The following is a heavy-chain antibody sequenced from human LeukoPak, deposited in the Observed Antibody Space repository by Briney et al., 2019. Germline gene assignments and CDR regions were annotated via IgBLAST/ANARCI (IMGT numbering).Heavy chain of an antibody. D-gene: IGHD3-22*01. V-gene: IGHV3-23*01. CDR1: GFTFSSYA. Sequence: GGSLRLSCAASGFTFSSYAMSWVRQAPGKGLEWVSAISGTGRSTYYADSVKGRFTISRDNSKNTLYLQMNSLRAEDTAVYYCAKAGYYYDSSGYIVYWGQGTLVTVSS. J-gene: IGHJ4*02. CDR2: ISGTGRST. CDR3: AKAGYYYDSSGYIVY.